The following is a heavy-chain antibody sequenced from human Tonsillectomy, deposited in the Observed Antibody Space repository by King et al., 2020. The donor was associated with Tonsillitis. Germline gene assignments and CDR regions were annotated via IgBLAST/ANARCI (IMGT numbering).Heavy chain of an antibody. J-gene: IGHJ4*02. CDR2: ISFDATRE. CDR1: GFAFRSYG. CDR3: ARERLYSSDWGIDY. Sequence: QLVQSGGGVVQPGRSLRLSCASSGFAFRSYGMHWVRQAPGKGLEWVAVISFDATRENYADSVKGRFTISRDNSKNTLYLQMNSLRAEDTAVYYCARERLYSSDWGIDYWGQGSLVTVSS. D-gene: IGHD6-19*01. V-gene: IGHV3-33*05.